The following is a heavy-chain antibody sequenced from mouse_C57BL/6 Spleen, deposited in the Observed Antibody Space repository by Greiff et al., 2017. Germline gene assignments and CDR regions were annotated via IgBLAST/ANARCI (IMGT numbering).Heavy chain of an antibody. CDR1: GYTFTSYW. V-gene: IGHV1-52*01. D-gene: IGHD2-10*02. Sequence: QVQLQQPGAELVRPGSSVKLSCKASGYTFTSYWMHWVKQRPIQGLEWIGNIDPSDSETHYNQKFKDKATLTVDKSSSTAYMQLSSLTSEDSAVYYCARNADLSPRGFAYWGQGTLVTVSA. CDR2: IDPSDSET. J-gene: IGHJ3*01. CDR3: ARNADLSPRGFAY.